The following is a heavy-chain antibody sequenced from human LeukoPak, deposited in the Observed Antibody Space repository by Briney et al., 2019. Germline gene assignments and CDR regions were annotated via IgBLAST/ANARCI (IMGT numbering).Heavy chain of an antibody. CDR2: IIPIFGTA. J-gene: IGHJ4*02. CDR3: ARDQGYYYDSSGYYN. V-gene: IGHV1-69*05. Sequence: ASVKVSCKASGGTFSSYAISWVRQAPGQGLEWMGGIIPIFGTANYAQKFQGRVTITTDESTSTAYMELSSLRSEDTAVYYCARDQGYYYDSSGYYNWGQGTLVTVS. CDR1: GGTFSSYA. D-gene: IGHD3-22*01.